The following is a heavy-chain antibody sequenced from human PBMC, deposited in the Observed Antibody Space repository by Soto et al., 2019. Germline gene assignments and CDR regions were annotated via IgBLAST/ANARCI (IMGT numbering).Heavy chain of an antibody. D-gene: IGHD3-10*01. CDR1: GYTFTSYY. Sequence: ASVKVSCKASGYTFTSYYMHWVRQAPGQGLEWMGIINPSGGSTSYAQKFQGRVTMTRDTSTSTVYMELSSLRSEDTAVYYCARPALRGVIKAGSWFDPWGQGTLVTVS. CDR3: ARPALRGVIKAGSWFDP. CDR2: INPSGGST. V-gene: IGHV1-46*03. J-gene: IGHJ5*02.